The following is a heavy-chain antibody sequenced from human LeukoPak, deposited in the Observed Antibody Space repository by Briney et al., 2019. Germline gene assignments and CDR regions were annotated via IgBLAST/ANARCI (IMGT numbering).Heavy chain of an antibody. CDR3: ATDEYSSGWIDY. CDR1: GFTFSSYS. V-gene: IGHV3-21*01. CDR2: ISSSSSYI. Sequence: GGSLRLSCAASGFTFSSYSMNWVRQAPGKGLEWVSSISSSSSYIYYADSVKGRFTISRDNAKNSLYLQMNSLRAEDTAVYYCATDEYSSGWIDYWGQGTLVTVSS. J-gene: IGHJ4*02. D-gene: IGHD6-19*01.